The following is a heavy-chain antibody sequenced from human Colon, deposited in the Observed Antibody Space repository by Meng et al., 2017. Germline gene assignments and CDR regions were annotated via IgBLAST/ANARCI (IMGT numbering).Heavy chain of an antibody. CDR3: ARERLSSGWYGGRWFDP. D-gene: IGHD6-19*01. CDR1: GGAFSGYY. J-gene: IGHJ5*02. Sequence: VALAQWVPGLLMPSETLSLTRAVYGGAFSGYYWSWIRQPPGKGLEWIGEINHRGSTNYNPSLKSRVTISVDTSKNQFSLKLSSVTAADTAVYYCARERLSSGWYGGRWFDPWGQGTLVTVSS. V-gene: IGHV4-34*01. CDR2: INHRGST.